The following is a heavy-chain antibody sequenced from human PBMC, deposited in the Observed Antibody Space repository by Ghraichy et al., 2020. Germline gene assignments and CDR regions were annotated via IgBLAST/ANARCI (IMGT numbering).Heavy chain of an antibody. CDR1: GDPISSDNYY. J-gene: IGHJ4*02. CDR2: IYSRGST. D-gene: IGHD3-9*01. CDR3: ARGLRNNILTGYLPGY. V-gene: IGHV4-30-4*01. Sequence: SETLSLTCTVSGDPISSDNYYWSWIRQPPGKGLEWIGYIYSRGSTYYNPSLKSRVTISVDTSENQLSLKLSSVTAADTAVYFCARGLRNNILTGYLPGYWGQGTLVTVSS.